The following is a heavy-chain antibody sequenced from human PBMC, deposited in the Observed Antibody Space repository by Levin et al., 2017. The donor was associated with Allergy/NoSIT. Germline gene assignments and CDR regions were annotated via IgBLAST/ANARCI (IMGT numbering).Heavy chain of an antibody. CDR1: GFTFSSYG. CDR2: ISYDGSNK. J-gene: IGHJ3*02. D-gene: IGHD3-10*01. CDR3: AKDLSPFGEIHDAFDI. V-gene: IGHV3-30*18. Sequence: GSLRLSCAASGFTFSSYGMHWVRQAPGKGLEWVAVISYDGSNKYYAESVKGRFTISRDNSKNTLYLQMNSLRAEDTAVYYCAKDLSPFGEIHDAFDIWGQGTMVTVSS.